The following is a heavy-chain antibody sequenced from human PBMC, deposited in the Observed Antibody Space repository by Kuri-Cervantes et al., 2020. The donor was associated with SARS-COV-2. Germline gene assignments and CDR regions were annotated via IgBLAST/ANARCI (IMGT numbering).Heavy chain of an antibody. J-gene: IGHJ4*02. CDR2: FDPEDAET. CDR3: ATEGTGTTGTTGAKGFDY. V-gene: IGHV1-24*01. CDR1: GYTLTELS. Sequence: ASVKVSCKVSGYTLTELSMHWVRQAPGKGLEWMGGFDPEDAETIYAQKFQSRVTMTEDTSTDTAYMELSSLRSEDTAVYYCATEGTGTTGTTGAKGFDYWGQGTLVTVSS. D-gene: IGHD1-1*01.